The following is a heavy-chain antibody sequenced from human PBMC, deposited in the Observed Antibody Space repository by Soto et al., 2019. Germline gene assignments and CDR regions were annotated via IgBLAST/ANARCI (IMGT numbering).Heavy chain of an antibody. Sequence: ESGPTLVNPTQTLTLTCTFSGFSLSTSGVGVGWVRQPPGKALEWLALIYSNDDKRFSTSLKNRLTITKDTSKNQVVLTMTNMDPVDTATYYCSHRPSGWYLFDYWGQGTLVTVSS. D-gene: IGHD6-19*01. V-gene: IGHV2-5*01. CDR3: SHRPSGWYLFDY. CDR2: IYSNDDK. CDR1: GFSLSTSGVG. J-gene: IGHJ4*02.